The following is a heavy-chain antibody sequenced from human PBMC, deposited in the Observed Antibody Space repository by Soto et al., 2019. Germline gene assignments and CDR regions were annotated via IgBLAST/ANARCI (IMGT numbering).Heavy chain of an antibody. V-gene: IGHV1-69*12. J-gene: IGHJ4*02. D-gene: IGHD2-2*01. CDR3: ARGNRYCISTSCPNNY. Sequence: QVQLVQSGAEVKKPGSSVKVSCKASGGTFSSYAISWVRQAPGQGLEWMGGIIPIFGTANYAQTFQGRVTITADESTSTAYMELSSLRSEDTAVYYCARGNRYCISTSCPNNYWGQGTLVTVSS. CDR2: IIPIFGTA. CDR1: GGTFSSYA.